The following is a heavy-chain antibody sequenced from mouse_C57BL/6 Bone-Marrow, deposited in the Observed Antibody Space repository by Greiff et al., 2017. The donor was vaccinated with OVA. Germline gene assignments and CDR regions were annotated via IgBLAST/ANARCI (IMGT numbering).Heavy chain of an antibody. D-gene: IGHD1-1*01. V-gene: IGHV1-59*01. CDR1: GYTFTSYW. Sequence: QVQLQQPGAELVRPGTSVKLSCKASGYTFTSYWMHWVKQRPGQGLEWIGVIDPSDSYTNYNQKFKGKATLTVDTSSSTAYMQLSSLTSEDSAVYYCAREDYGYYYGPYWYFDVWGTGTTVTVSS. J-gene: IGHJ1*03. CDR3: AREDYGYYYGPYWYFDV. CDR2: IDPSDSYT.